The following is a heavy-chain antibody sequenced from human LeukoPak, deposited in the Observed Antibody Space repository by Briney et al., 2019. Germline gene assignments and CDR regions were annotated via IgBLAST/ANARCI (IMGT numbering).Heavy chain of an antibody. CDR1: GYTFTSYD. V-gene: IGHV1-8*03. CDR2: MNPNSGNT. Sequence: ASVKVSCKASGYTFTSYDINWVRQATGQGLEWTGWMNPNSGNTDYAQKFQGRVTITRNTSISTAYMELSSLRSEDTAVYYCARGCEYSSGLNWFDPWGQGTLVTVSS. CDR3: ARGCEYSSGLNWFDP. J-gene: IGHJ5*02. D-gene: IGHD6-19*01.